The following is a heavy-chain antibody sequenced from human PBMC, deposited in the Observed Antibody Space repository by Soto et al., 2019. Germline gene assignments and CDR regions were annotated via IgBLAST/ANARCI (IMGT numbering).Heavy chain of an antibody. CDR2: VIPIFTTP. J-gene: IGHJ4*02. Sequence: QVQLVQSGSELKKPGSSVKVSCQASGDIFSTYAISWVRQAPGQGLEWMGGVIPIFTTPNYAQNFQGRVTITADESTSTAYMELSSLRSEDTAVYYCARGGHYGSWTYFQNLIYWGQGTQVTVSS. CDR1: GDIFSTYA. CDR3: ARGGHYGSWTYFQNLIY. V-gene: IGHV1-69*01. D-gene: IGHD3-10*01.